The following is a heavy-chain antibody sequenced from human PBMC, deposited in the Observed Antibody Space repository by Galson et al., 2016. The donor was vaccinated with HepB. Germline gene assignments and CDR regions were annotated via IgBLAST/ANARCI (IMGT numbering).Heavy chain of an antibody. V-gene: IGHV4-31*03. CDR3: VGSAYYVGAFDV. D-gene: IGHD3-22*01. CDR2: MYHSGRS. Sequence: TLSLTCTVSGGSISSGGYYWNWLRQHPGKGLEWIGNMYHSGRSYYNLSLKTRVTMSVDTSKNQFSLELRSVTAADTALYYCVGSAYYVGAFDVWGHGTLVIVSS. J-gene: IGHJ3*01. CDR1: GGSISSGGYY.